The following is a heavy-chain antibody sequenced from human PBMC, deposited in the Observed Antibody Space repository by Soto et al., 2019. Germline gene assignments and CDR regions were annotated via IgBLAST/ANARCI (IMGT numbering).Heavy chain of an antibody. V-gene: IGHV2-5*02. Sequence: QITLKESSPTLVKPTQTLTLTCTVSGLSLSRSGVGVGWIRQPPGKALEWLALIYWDDDNYYSPSLRTRLTITRDTSKNQVVLKMTNMDPVDTGTYYCAHRGPKGAGAFDIWGHGTMVTVSS. CDR2: IYWDDDN. CDR3: AHRGPKGAGAFDI. J-gene: IGHJ3*02. CDR1: GLSLSRSGVG.